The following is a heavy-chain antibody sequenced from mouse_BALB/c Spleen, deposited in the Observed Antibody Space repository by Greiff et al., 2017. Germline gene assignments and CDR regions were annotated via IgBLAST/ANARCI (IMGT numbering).Heavy chain of an antibody. CDR2: LSSGSSTI. CDR3: ARRNWDGDFDY. J-gene: IGHJ2*01. D-gene: IGHD4-1*01. CDR1: GFTFSSFG. Sequence: EVKLMESGGGLVQPGGSRKLSCAASGFTFSSFGMHWVRQAPEKGLEWVAYLSSGSSTIYYADTVKGRFTISRDNPKNTLFLQLTSLRSEDTAMYYCARRNWDGDFDYWGQGTTLTVSS. V-gene: IGHV5-17*02.